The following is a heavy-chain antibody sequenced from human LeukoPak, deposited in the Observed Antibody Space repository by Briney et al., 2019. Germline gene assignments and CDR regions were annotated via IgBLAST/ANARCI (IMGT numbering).Heavy chain of an antibody. CDR2: IKEDGSEK. D-gene: IGHD3/OR15-3a*01. Sequence: GGSLRLSCAASGFTFSDYYMSWVRQAPGKGLEWVANIKEDGSEKYYVDAVKGRFTISRDNAKDSLYLQMNGLRAEDTAIYYCARAQWTAFDYYYYMDVWGKGTTVTVSS. J-gene: IGHJ6*03. CDR3: ARAQWTAFDYYYYMDV. CDR1: GFTFSDYY. V-gene: IGHV3-7*01.